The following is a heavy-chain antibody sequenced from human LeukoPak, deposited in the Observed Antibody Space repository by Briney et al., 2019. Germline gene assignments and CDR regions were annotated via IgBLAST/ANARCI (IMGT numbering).Heavy chain of an antibody. CDR1: GFTFSSYA. CDR3: AKDLPEWELPAHDAFDI. V-gene: IGHV3-23*01. CDR2: ICGSGGSK. Sequence: PGGSLSLSCAASGFTFSSYAMSWVRQAPGKGLEWISAICGSGGSKYYPASVKGRFTISRYNSKNTLYLQMNSLRAEDTALYYCAKDLPEWELPAHDAFDIWGQGTMVTVSS. D-gene: IGHD1-26*01. J-gene: IGHJ3*02.